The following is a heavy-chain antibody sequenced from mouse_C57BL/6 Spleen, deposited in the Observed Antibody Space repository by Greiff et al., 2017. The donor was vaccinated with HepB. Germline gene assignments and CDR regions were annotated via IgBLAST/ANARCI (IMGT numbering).Heavy chain of an antibody. D-gene: IGHD1-2*01. V-gene: IGHV1-50*01. Sequence: QVQLQQPGAELVKPGASVKLSCKASGYTFTSYWMQWVKQRPGQGLEWIGEIDPSDSYTNYNQKFKGKATLTVDTSSSTAYMQLSSLTSEDSAVYYRARGSTAALMGYLGQGTSGTVSS. CDR3: ARGSTAALMGY. CDR2: IDPSDSYT. CDR1: GYTFTSYW. J-gene: IGHJ4*01.